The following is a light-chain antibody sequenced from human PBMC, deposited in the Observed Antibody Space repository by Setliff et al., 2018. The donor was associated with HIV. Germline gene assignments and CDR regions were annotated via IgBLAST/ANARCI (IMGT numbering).Light chain of an antibody. Sequence: QSALTQPPSASGSPGQSVTISCTGTSSDVGGYNYVSWYQQHPGKAPKVMIYEVTKRPSGVPDRFSGSKSGDTASLTISGLQSEGEADYYCCSYAGTYTYIFGTGTKVTVL. J-gene: IGLJ1*01. V-gene: IGLV2-8*01. CDR1: SSDVGGYNY. CDR3: CSYAGTYTYI. CDR2: EVT.